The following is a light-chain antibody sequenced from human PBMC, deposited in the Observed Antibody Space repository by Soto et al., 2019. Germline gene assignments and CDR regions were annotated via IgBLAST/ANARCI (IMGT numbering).Light chain of an antibody. CDR1: QSVISTF. CDR2: GAS. CDR3: QQFDSSVT. J-gene: IGKJ1*01. Sequence: ELVLTQSPGSLSLSPGERATLSCRASQSVISTFFAWYQKRPGQSPRLLMYGASSRSTGIPERFSGSGAEADFTLTISRLEPEDFAVSYWQQFDSSVTFGQGTQVQIK. V-gene: IGKV3-20*01.